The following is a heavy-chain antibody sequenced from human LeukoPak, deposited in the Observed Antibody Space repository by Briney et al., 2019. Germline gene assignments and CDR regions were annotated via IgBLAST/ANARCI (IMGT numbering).Heavy chain of an antibody. CDR1: GFTFSVYG. J-gene: IGHJ4*02. V-gene: IGHV3-48*02. Sequence: GGSLRLSCAASGFTFSVYGMSWVRQAPGKGLEWVSHISSGRSVMNYADSVKGRFTISRDNGKNSVYLQMNSLRDEDMAVYYCAGGVYGYNAFDYWGQGTLVSVSS. CDR2: ISSGRSVM. CDR3: AGGVYGYNAFDY. D-gene: IGHD5/OR15-5a*01.